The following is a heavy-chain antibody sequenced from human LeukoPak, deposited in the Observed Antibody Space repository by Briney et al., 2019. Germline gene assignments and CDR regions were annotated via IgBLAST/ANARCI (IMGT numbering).Heavy chain of an antibody. J-gene: IGHJ3*02. Sequence: GGSLRLSCAASGFTFSDYYMSWIRQAPGKGLEWVSHISSSGSNIYYADSVKGRFTISRDNAKNSLYLQMNSLRAEDTAVYYCAREGELAVAGTRDAFDIWGQGTMVTVSS. V-gene: IGHV3-11*01. D-gene: IGHD6-19*01. CDR2: ISSSGSNI. CDR3: AREGELAVAGTRDAFDI. CDR1: GFTFSDYY.